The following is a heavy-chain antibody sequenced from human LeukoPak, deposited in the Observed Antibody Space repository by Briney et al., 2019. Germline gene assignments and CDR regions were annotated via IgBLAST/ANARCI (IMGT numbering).Heavy chain of an antibody. CDR3: ARGRPTVLRFLEWSQPFDY. D-gene: IGHD3-3*01. V-gene: IGHV4-34*01. Sequence: NSSETLSLTCAVYGGSFSGYYWSWIRQPPGKGLEWIGEINHSGSTNYNPSLKSRVTISVDTSKNQFSLKLSSVTAADTAVYYCARGRPTVLRFLEWSQPFDYWGQGTLVTVSS. J-gene: IGHJ4*02. CDR1: GGSFSGYY. CDR2: INHSGST.